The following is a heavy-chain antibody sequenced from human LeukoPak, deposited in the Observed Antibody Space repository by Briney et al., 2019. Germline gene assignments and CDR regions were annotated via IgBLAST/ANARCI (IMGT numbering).Heavy chain of an antibody. CDR3: ASIRSGYPYYYYYYMDV. J-gene: IGHJ6*03. V-gene: IGHV4-59*01. Sequence: SETLSLTCTVSGGSISSYYWSWIRQPPGKGLEWIGYIYYSGGTNYNPSLKSRITISVDMSKNQFSLKLSSVTAADTAVYYCASIRSGYPYYYYYYMDVWGKGTTVTVSS. D-gene: IGHD3-3*01. CDR1: GGSISSYY. CDR2: IYYSGGT.